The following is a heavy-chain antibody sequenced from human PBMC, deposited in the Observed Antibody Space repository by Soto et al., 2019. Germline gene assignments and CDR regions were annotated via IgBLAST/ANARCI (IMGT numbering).Heavy chain of an antibody. D-gene: IGHD6-6*01. V-gene: IGHV3-11*05. CDR2: ISSSSSYT. Sequence: GVLRLSCAASGFTFSDYYMSWIRQAPGKGLEWVSYISSSSSYTNYADSVKGRFTISRDNAKNSLYLQMKSLRAEDTGLYYCVKDMSYGSSSSFHHWGQGTQVTVSS. CDR3: VKDMSYGSSSSFHH. J-gene: IGHJ4*02. CDR1: GFTFSDYY.